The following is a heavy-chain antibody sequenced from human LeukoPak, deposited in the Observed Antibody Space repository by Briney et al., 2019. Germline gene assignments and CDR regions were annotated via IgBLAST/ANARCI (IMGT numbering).Heavy chain of an antibody. J-gene: IGHJ5*02. V-gene: IGHV4-59*01. Sequence: SETLSLTCTVSGVSLSSYYWSWLRQPPGKGLEWIGYIYYSGSTNYNPSLKSRVTISVDTSKNQFSLKLSSVTAADTAVYYCARVFQRMFGESLFDPWGQGTLGTVSS. CDR1: GVSLSSYY. D-gene: IGHD3-10*02. CDR3: ARVFQRMFGESLFDP. CDR2: IYYSGST.